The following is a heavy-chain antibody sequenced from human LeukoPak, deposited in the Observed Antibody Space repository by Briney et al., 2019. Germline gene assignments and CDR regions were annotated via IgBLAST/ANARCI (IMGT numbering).Heavy chain of an antibody. CDR1: GYIFSTYW. V-gene: IGHV5-51*01. J-gene: IGHJ5*02. Sequence: GDSLKISCKGSGYIFSTYWIGWVRQMPGKGLEWMGIIYPGDSDTTYSPSFQGQVTISADKSISTAYLQWSSLKASDTAMYYCARHAVSSMLSNWFDPWGQGTLVTVSS. CDR2: IYPGDSDT. D-gene: IGHD6-6*01. CDR3: ARHAVSSMLSNWFDP.